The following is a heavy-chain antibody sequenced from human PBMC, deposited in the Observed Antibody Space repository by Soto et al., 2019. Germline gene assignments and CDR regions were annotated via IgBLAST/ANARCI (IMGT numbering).Heavy chain of an antibody. CDR1: GFTFTSYA. J-gene: IGHJ5*02. CDR3: ARGRFSTTLYAGFDP. CDR2: ISYHGRDE. Sequence: GGSLRLSCAASGFTFTSYAMHWVRQAPGKGLEWVAAISYHGRDEYYADSVKGRFSISRDNSKNTLNLQMNSLRAEDTAVYYCARGRFSTTLYAGFDPWGQGPPVTASP. V-gene: IGHV3-30*04. D-gene: IGHD2-2*01.